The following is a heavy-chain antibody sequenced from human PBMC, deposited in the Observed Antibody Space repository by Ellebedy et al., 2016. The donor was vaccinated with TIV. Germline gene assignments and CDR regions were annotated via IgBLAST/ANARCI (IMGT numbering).Heavy chain of an antibody. CDR2: ISNTGSRT. D-gene: IGHD3-16*01. Sequence: GESLKISCASSGFTFNSYAMSWVRQAPGKGLEWVSTISNTGSRTYYADSVEGRFIISRDNSKRTLYLQMNSLRAEDTAVYYCAQRGADYWGQGTPVTVSS. V-gene: IGHV3-23*01. CDR3: AQRGADY. J-gene: IGHJ4*02. CDR1: GFTFNSYA.